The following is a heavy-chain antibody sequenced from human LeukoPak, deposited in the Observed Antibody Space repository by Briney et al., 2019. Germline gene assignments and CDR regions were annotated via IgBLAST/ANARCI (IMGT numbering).Heavy chain of an antibody. J-gene: IGHJ4*02. V-gene: IGHV3-48*04. Sequence: GGSLRLSCTASGFTFTSCSLNWVRQAPGKGLEWISYISSGSSTIHYAESVKGRFSISRDNAKNSLYLQMNSLRAEDTAVYYCARAPFRSGYLLFDYWGQGTLVTVSS. CDR3: ARAPFRSGYLLFDY. CDR2: ISSGSSTI. D-gene: IGHD3-22*01. CDR1: GFTFTSCS.